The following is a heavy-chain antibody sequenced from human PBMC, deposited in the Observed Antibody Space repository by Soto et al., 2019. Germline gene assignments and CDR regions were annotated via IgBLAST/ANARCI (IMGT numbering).Heavy chain of an antibody. CDR3: ARVGRGSGYSPTLFDY. CDR2: IYYSGST. CDR1: AGSISSGGYY. J-gene: IGHJ4*02. D-gene: IGHD3-22*01. V-gene: IGHV4-31*03. Sequence: QVQLQESGPGLVKPSQTLSLTCTVSAGSISSGGYYWSWIRQHPGKRLAWIGYIYYSGSTYYNPSIESRVTISVDTSKNQFSLKLSSVTAADTAVYYCARVGRGSGYSPTLFDYWGQGTLVTVSS.